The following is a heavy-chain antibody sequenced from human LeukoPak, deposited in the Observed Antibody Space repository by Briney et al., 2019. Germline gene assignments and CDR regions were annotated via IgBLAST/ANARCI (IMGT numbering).Heavy chain of an antibody. CDR2: ISGSGGST. V-gene: IGHV3-23*01. Sequence: GGSLRLSCAASGFTFSSYAMSWVRQAPGKGLEWVPAISGSGGSTYYADSVKGRFTNSRDNSKNTLYLQMNSLRAEDTAVYYCAKSILVRGVGGYWGQGTLVTVSS. CDR3: AKSILVRGVGGY. CDR1: GFTFSSYA. J-gene: IGHJ4*02. D-gene: IGHD3-10*01.